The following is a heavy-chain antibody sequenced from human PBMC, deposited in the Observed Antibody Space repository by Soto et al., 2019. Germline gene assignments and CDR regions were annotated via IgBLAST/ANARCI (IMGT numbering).Heavy chain of an antibody. CDR3: ARDRSSLVSAY. D-gene: IGHD1-26*01. CDR2: ISAYNGNT. V-gene: IGHV1-18*04. CDR1: GYTSASYG. Sequence: ASVKVSCKASGYTSASYGFSWVRQAPGQGLEWLGWISAYNGNTNLAQKFQARVTLTRDTSTSTVYMELGGLKSDDTAIYYCARDRSSLVSAYWGQGTLVTVSS. J-gene: IGHJ4*02.